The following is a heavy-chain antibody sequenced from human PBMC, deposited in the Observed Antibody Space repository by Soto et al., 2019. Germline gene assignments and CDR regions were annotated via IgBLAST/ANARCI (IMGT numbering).Heavy chain of an antibody. V-gene: IGHV3-15*07. CDR1: GFTFSNAW. J-gene: IGHJ4*02. Sequence: EVQLVESGGGLVKPGGSLRLSCAASGFTFSNAWMNWVRQAPGKGLEWVGRIKSKTDGGTTDYAAPVKGRFTISRDDSKNTLYLQMNSLKTEDTAVYYCTMTTPIVATICPHWGQGTLVTVSS. D-gene: IGHD5-12*01. CDR2: IKSKTDGGTT. CDR3: TMTTPIVATICPH.